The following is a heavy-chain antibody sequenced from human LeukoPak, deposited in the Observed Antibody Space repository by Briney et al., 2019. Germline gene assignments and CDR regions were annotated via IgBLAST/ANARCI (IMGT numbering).Heavy chain of an antibody. CDR1: AYTFTSDD. V-gene: IGHV1-18*01. J-gene: IGHJ4*02. CDR3: ARFVDQVVVPAAHPDQGDFDY. D-gene: IGHD2-2*01. Sequence: GASVKVSSKASAYTFTSDDISWVRQAPGQGLEWMGWISAYNGNTNYAHKLQGRGTMTTYTCNSTTYMELRSMRFDDTAVYYCARFVDQVVVPAAHPDQGDFDYWGQGTLVTVSS. CDR2: ISAYNGNT.